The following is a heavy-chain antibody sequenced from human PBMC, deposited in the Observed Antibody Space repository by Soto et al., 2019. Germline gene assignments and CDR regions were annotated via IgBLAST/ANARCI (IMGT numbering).Heavy chain of an antibody. CDR2: IFYSGRSGST. V-gene: IGHV4-59*01. Sequence: KTSETLSLTCSVSGGSISSYYWSWIRQPPGKGLEWIGYIFYSGRSGSTNHNPSLKSRVTISVDTSKNQFSLKLSSVTAADTAVYYCARTASGWFDPWGQGTLVTVSS. J-gene: IGHJ5*02. CDR1: GGSISSYY. CDR3: ARTASGWFDP. D-gene: IGHD2-21*02.